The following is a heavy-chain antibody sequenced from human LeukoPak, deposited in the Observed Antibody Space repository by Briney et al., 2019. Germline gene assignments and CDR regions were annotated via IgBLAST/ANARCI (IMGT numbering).Heavy chain of an antibody. V-gene: IGHV4-4*07. CDR1: GGSISSQY. CDR2: IYTSGST. CDR3: ARLKSGYYYMDV. D-gene: IGHD3-3*01. J-gene: IGHJ6*03. Sequence: SETLSLTCTVSGGSISSQYWGWIRQPAGKGLEWNGRIYTSGSTNYNPSLKSRVTMSVDTSKNQFSLKLSSVTAADTAVYYCARLKSGYYYMDVWGKGTTVTVSS.